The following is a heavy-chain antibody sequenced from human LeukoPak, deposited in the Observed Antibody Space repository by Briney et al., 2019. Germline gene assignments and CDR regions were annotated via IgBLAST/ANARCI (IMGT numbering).Heavy chain of an antibody. V-gene: IGHV3-48*04. Sequence: PGGSLRLSCAASGFTFSSYSMNWVRQAPGKGLEWVSYISSSSSTIYYADSVKGRFTISRDNAKNSLYLQMNSLRAEDTAVYYCAREVRVGAINCWFDPWGQGTLVTVSS. D-gene: IGHD1-26*01. CDR3: AREVRVGAINCWFDP. CDR2: ISSSSSTI. J-gene: IGHJ5*02. CDR1: GFTFSSYS.